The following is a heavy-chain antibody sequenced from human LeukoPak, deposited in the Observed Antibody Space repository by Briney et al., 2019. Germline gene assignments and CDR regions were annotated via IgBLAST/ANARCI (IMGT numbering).Heavy chain of an antibody. CDR1: GFTFSSYS. CDR3: ARGYYDFWSGYYTL. Sequence: GGSLRLSCAASGFTFSSYSMNWVRQAPGKGLEWVSYISSSSSTIYYADSVKGRFTISRDNAKNSLYLQMNSLRAEDTAVYYCARGYYDFWSGYYTLWGQGTLVTASS. D-gene: IGHD3-3*01. J-gene: IGHJ4*02. CDR2: ISSSSSTI. V-gene: IGHV3-48*04.